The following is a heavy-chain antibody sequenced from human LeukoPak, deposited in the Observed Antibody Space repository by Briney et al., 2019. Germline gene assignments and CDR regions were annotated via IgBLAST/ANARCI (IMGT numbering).Heavy chain of an antibody. V-gene: IGHV4-59*05. J-gene: IGHJ4*02. Sequence: SETLSLTCTVSGDSINSYYWSWIRQPPGKGLEWIGSIYYSGSTYYNPSLKSRVTISVDTSKNQFSLKLSSVTAADTAVYYCARVLDDYVWGSYRYTMGPLYYFDYWGQGTLVTVSS. CDR1: GDSINSYY. D-gene: IGHD3-16*02. CDR2: IYYSGST. CDR3: ARVLDDYVWGSYRYTMGPLYYFDY.